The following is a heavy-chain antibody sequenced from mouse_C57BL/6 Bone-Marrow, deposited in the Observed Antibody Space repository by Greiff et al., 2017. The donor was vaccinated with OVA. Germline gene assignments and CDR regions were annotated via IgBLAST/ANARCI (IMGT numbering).Heavy chain of an antibody. CDR3: ARQNYYGSSPWYFDV. CDR2: IYPRDGST. Sequence: VQGVESGPELVKPGASVKLSCKASGYTFTSYDINWVKQRPGQGLEWIGWIYPRDGSTKYNEKFKGKATLTVETSSSTAYMELHSLTSEDSAVYFCARQNYYGSSPWYFDVWGTGTTVTVSS. V-gene: IGHV1-85*01. D-gene: IGHD1-1*01. CDR1: GYTFTSYD. J-gene: IGHJ1*03.